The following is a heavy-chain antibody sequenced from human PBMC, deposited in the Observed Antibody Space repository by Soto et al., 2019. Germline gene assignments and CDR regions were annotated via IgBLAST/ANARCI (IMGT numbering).Heavy chain of an antibody. D-gene: IGHD2-2*01. Sequence: GGSLRLSCAASGFTFSSYSINWVRQAQGQGLEWVSAISSSRNDIYYADSVKGRFTISRDNAKISLYLQKYSLRAEDTAVDYCARDLRGRYCSSTSCYGIYCMDVWGQGTTVTVSS. CDR1: GFTFSSYS. V-gene: IGHV3-21*01. CDR2: ISSSRNDI. CDR3: ARDLRGRYCSSTSCYGIYCMDV. J-gene: IGHJ6*02.